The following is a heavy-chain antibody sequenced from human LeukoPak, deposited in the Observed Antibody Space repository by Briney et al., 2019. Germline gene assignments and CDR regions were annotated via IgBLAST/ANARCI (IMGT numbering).Heavy chain of an antibody. V-gene: IGHV3-30*02. J-gene: IGHJ4*02. CDR2: IRYDGSNK. CDR1: GFTFSSYG. CDR3: AKGQDYDILTGYAYYFDY. D-gene: IGHD3-9*01. Sequence: GGSLRLSCAASGFTFSSYGMHWVRQAPGKGLEWVAFIRYDGSNKYYADSVKGRFTISRDNSKNTLYLQMNSLRAEDTAVYYCAKGQDYDILTGYAYYFDYWGQGTLVTVSS.